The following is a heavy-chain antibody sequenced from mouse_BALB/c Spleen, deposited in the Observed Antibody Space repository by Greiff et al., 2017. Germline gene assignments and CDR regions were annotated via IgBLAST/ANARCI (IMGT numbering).Heavy chain of an antibody. CDR3: TRITTVAPAMDY. D-gene: IGHD1-1*01. CDR1: GYTFTSYW. CDR2: IYPGNSDT. V-gene: IGHV1-5*01. Sequence: EVQLQQSGTVLARPGASVKMSCKASGYTFTSYWMHWVKQRPGQGLEWIGAIYPGNSDTSYNQKFKGKAKLTAVTSTSTAYMELSSLTNEDSAVYYCTRITTVAPAMDYWGQGTSVTVSS. J-gene: IGHJ4*01.